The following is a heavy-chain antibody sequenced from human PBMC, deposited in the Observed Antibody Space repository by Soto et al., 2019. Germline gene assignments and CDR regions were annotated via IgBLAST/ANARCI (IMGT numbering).Heavy chain of an antibody. J-gene: IGHJ6*02. CDR2: ISSSSSYI. Sequence: VGSLRLSCAASGFTFSSYSMNWVRQAPGKGLEWVSSISSSSSYIYYADSVKGRFTISRDNAKNSLYLQMNSLRAEDTAVYYCARDNGAAAGTLIPYYYYGMDVWGQGTTVTVSS. V-gene: IGHV3-21*01. CDR3: ARDNGAAAGTLIPYYYYGMDV. CDR1: GFTFSSYS. D-gene: IGHD6-13*01.